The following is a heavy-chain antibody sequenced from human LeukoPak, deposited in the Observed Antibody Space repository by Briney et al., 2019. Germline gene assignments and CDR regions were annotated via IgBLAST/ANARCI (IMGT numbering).Heavy chain of an antibody. CDR1: GFTFSSYS. Sequence: GGSLGLSCAASGFTFSSYSMNWVRQAPGKGLEWVSSISSSSSYIYYADSVKGRFTISRDNAKNSLYLQMNSLRAEDTAVYYCARGTTPQPWDFDYWGQGTLVTVSS. D-gene: IGHD1-1*01. V-gene: IGHV3-21*01. J-gene: IGHJ4*02. CDR3: ARGTTPQPWDFDY. CDR2: ISSSSSYI.